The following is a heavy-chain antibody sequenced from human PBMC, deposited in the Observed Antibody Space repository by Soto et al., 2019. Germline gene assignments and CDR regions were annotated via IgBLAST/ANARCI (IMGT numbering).Heavy chain of an antibody. CDR3: ARGQQQLDNGFGP. CDR1: GFTFSSYG. Sequence: PGGSLRLSCAASGFTFSSYGMNWVRQAPGKGLEWVSYISGSSSTILYADSVKGRFTISRDNAKNSLYLLISNLRVEDTAVYYCARGQQQLDNGFGPWGQGTLVTVS. J-gene: IGHJ5*02. D-gene: IGHD6-13*01. V-gene: IGHV3-48*01. CDR2: ISGSSSTI.